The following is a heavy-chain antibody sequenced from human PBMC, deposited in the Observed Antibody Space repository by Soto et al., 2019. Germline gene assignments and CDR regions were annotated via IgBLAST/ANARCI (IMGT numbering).Heavy chain of an antibody. CDR1: GGAISSINW. J-gene: IGHJ3*02. CDR2: IYHSGST. D-gene: IGHD2-15*01. Sequence: QVQLQESGPGLVKPSGTLSLTCAVSGGAISSINWWSWVRQPPGKGLEWIGEIYHSGSTNYNPSLKSRVTTSVDKSKNQFSLKLSSVTAADTAVYYCARGACSGGSCYSVDIWGQGTMVTVSS. CDR3: ARGACSGGSCYSVDI. V-gene: IGHV4-4*02.